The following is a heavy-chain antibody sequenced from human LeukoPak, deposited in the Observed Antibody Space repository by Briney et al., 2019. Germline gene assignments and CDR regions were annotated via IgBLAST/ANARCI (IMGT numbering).Heavy chain of an antibody. V-gene: IGHV4-34*01. Sequence: KPSETLSLTCAVYGGSFSGYYWSWIRQPPGKGLEWIGEINHSGSTNYNPSLKSRVTISVDTSKNQFSLKRSSVTAADTAVYYCARSSDLVYYYYMDVWGKGTTVTVSS. CDR3: ARSSDLVYYYYMDV. J-gene: IGHJ6*03. CDR2: INHSGST. CDR1: GGSFSGYY. D-gene: IGHD6-6*01.